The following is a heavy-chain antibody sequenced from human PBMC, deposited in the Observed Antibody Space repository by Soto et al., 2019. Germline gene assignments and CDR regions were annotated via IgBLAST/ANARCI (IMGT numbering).Heavy chain of an antibody. Sequence: SVKVSCKASGGTFSSYAISWVRQAPGQGLEWMGGIIPIFGTANYAQKFQGRVTITADESTSTAYMELSSLRSEDAAVYYCARHHYDPGITGPLGPAGWFDPWRHGTLVTVSS. CDR1: GGTFSSYA. D-gene: IGHD1-20*01. V-gene: IGHV1-69*13. CDR3: ARHHYDPGITGPLGPAGWFDP. J-gene: IGHJ5*02. CDR2: IIPIFGTA.